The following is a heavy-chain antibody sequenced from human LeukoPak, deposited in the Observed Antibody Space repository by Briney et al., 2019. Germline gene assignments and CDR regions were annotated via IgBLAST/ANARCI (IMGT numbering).Heavy chain of an antibody. Sequence: PGGSLRLSCAGSGFTFSQYFMHWVRQAPGKGLEYLSVISYNGEQTYYSKSVKGRFTISRDNSKNMLYLQMGSLRPEDTAVYFCARDPSVGGFSGSELDFWGQGTLVPVSS. J-gene: IGHJ4*02. CDR2: ISYNGEQT. CDR1: GFTFSQYF. CDR3: ARDPSVGGFSGSELDF. V-gene: IGHV3-64*01. D-gene: IGHD3-22*01.